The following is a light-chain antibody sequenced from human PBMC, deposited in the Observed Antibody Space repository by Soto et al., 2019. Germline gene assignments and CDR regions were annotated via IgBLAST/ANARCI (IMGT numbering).Light chain of an antibody. J-gene: IGLJ2*01. CDR1: TGAVTSGHY. Sequence: QAVVTQEPSLTVSPGGTVTLTCGSSTGAVTSGHYPYWFQQKPGQAPRTLIYDTSNKHSWTPARFSGSLLGGKAALTLSCAQPEDEAVYYCLLGEVFGGGTKLTVL. CDR3: LLGEV. CDR2: DTS. V-gene: IGLV7-46*01.